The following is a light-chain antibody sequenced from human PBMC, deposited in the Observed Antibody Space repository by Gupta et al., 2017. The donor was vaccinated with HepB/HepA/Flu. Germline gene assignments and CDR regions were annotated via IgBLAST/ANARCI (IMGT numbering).Light chain of an antibody. CDR3: QQRSNWPLT. V-gene: IGKV3-11*01. CDR1: QSVSSY. Sequence: DIVLTQSSATLSLSRGERATLSCRASQSVSSYLAWYQQKPGQAPMLLIYDASNRATGIPARFSGSGSGTDFTLTISSLEPEDFAVYYCQQRSNWPLTFGGGTKVEIK. CDR2: DAS. J-gene: IGKJ4*01.